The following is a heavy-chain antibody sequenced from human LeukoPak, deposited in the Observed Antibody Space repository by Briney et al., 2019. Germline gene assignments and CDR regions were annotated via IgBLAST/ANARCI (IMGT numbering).Heavy chain of an antibody. J-gene: IGHJ5*02. CDR3: ARGYGDGGGPFDP. Sequence: PSETLSLTCTVSGGSISSGDYYWSWIRQPPGKGLEWIGYIYYSGSTYYNPSLKSRVTISVDTSKNQFSLKLSSVTAADTAVYYCARGYGDGGGPFDPWGQGSLVTVSS. CDR2: IYYSGST. V-gene: IGHV4-30-4*01. D-gene: IGHD4-17*01. CDR1: GGSISSGDYY.